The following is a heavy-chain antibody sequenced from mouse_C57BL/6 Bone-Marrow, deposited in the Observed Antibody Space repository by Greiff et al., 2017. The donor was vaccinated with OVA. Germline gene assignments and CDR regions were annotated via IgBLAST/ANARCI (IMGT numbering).Heavy chain of an antibody. CDR3: ARDALGTPHWYFDV. CDR1: GFTFSDFY. D-gene: IGHD3-3*01. CDR2: SRNKANDYTT. J-gene: IGHJ1*03. V-gene: IGHV7-1*01. Sequence: EVQRVESGGGLVQSGRSLRLSCATSGFTFSDFYMEWVRQAPGKGLEWIAASRNKANDYTTVYSASVKGRFIVSRDTSQSILYLQMNALRAEDTAIYYCARDALGTPHWYFDVWGTGTTVSVSS.